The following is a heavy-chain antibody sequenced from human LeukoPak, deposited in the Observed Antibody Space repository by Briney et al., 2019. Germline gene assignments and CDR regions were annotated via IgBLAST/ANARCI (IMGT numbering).Heavy chain of an antibody. CDR2: INSDGSST. V-gene: IGHV3-74*01. CDR1: GFTFGSYW. Sequence: GGSLRLSCAASGFTFGSYWMHWVRQAPGKGLVWVSRINSDGSSTSYADSVKGRFTISRDNAKNTLYLQMNSLRAEDTAVYYCLVRGIVNFDYFDYWGQGTLVTVSS. D-gene: IGHD3-10*01. CDR3: LVRGIVNFDYFDY. J-gene: IGHJ4*02.